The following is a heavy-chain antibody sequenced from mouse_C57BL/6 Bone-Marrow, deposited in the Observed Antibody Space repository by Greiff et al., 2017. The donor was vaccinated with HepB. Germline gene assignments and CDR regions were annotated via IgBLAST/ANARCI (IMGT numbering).Heavy chain of an antibody. CDR1: GYSITSGYD. D-gene: IGHD1-1*02. CDR3: ARCGYYFDY. J-gene: IGHJ2*01. V-gene: IGHV3-1*01. Sequence: EVQRVESGPGMVKPSQSLSLTCTVTGYSITSGYDWHWIRHFPGNKLEWMGYISYSGSTNYNPSLKSRISITHDTSKNHFFLKLNSVTTEDTATYYCARCGYYFDYWGQGTTLTVSS. CDR2: ISYSGST.